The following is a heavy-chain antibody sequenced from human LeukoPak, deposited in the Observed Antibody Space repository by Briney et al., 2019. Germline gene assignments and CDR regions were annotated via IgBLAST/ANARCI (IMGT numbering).Heavy chain of an antibody. CDR1: GFSLSTSGMR. CDR3: ARRKLYCSGGSCYSEGFDY. Sequence: SGPTLVNPTQTLTLTCTFSGFSLSTSGMRVSWIRQPPGKALEWLARIDWDDDKYYSTSLKTRLTISKDTSKNQVVLTMTNMDPVDTATYYCARRKLYCSGGSCYSEGFDYWGQGTLVTVSS. J-gene: IGHJ4*02. CDR2: IDWDDDK. D-gene: IGHD2-15*01. V-gene: IGHV2-70*04.